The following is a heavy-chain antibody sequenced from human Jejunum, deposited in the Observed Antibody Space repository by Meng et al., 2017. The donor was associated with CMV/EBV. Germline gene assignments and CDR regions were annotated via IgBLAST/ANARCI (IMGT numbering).Heavy chain of an antibody. J-gene: IGHJ4*02. V-gene: IGHV4-30-4*01. CDR1: GDSLCRGDSC. D-gene: IGHD1-14*01. Sequence: CGLSGDSLCRGDSCWSWIRQPPGQGLEWIGYIYASGRTSYTPSLESRVTISVDTSKNQFSLKVMSVTAADTAVYYCAREGTNSYHFDYWGQGTLVTVSS. CDR3: AREGTNSYHFDY. CDR2: IYASGRT.